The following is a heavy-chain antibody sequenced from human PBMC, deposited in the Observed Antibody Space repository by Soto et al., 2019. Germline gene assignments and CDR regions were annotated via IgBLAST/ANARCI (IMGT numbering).Heavy chain of an antibody. CDR1: GFTFSSYT. V-gene: IGHV3-48*02. D-gene: IGHD3-16*01. Sequence: EVQLVDSGGGLVQPGGSLRLSCAASGFTFSSYTMNWVRQAPGKGLEWISYISSSSRTIYYADSVKGRFTISRDNAQNLPDPQIARPGDQDHAVEYRGRIPTWGLGHLGQGTLGNVS. CDR3: GRIPTWGLGH. J-gene: IGHJ4*02. CDR2: ISSSSRTI.